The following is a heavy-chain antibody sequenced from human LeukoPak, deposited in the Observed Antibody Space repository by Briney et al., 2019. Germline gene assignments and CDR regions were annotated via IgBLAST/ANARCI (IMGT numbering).Heavy chain of an antibody. D-gene: IGHD6-25*01. J-gene: IGHJ4*02. V-gene: IGHV3-11*03. CDR3: AAGTAADY. CDR2: VSSSSSYT. Sequence: GGSLRLSCVVSGIPFSDFYMNWIRQAPGKGLEWISYVSSSSSYTDYAESVKGRFTISRDNAKSALYLEMSDLRVEDTAVYYCAAGTAADYWGEGSLVIVSS. CDR1: GIPFSDFY.